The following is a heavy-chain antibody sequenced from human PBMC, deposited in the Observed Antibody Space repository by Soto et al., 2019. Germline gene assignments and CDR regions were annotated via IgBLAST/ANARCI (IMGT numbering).Heavy chain of an antibody. J-gene: IGHJ4*02. D-gene: IGHD3-3*01. CDR1: GFTFSSYA. CDR2: ISGSGGST. V-gene: IGHV3-23*01. Sequence: GGSLRLSCAASGFTFSSYAMSWVRQAPGKGLEWVSAISGSGGSTYYADSVKGRLTISRDNSKNTLYLQMNSLRAEDTAVYYCAKVSVRSGRITIFGVVTLDFDYWGQGTLVTVSS. CDR3: AKVSVRSGRITIFGVVTLDFDY.